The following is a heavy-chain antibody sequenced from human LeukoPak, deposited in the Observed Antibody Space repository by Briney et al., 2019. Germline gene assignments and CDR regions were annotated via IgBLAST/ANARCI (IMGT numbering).Heavy chain of an antibody. J-gene: IGHJ4*02. CDR2: INHSGST. CDR3: ARVVRGYIPDY. CDR1: GGSFSGYY. V-gene: IGHV4-34*01. D-gene: IGHD3-10*01. Sequence: SETLSLTCAVYGGSFSGYYWSWTRQPPGKGLEWIGEINHSGSTNYNPSLKSRVTISVDTSKNQFSLKLSSVTAADTAVYYCARVVRGYIPDYWGQGTLVTVSS.